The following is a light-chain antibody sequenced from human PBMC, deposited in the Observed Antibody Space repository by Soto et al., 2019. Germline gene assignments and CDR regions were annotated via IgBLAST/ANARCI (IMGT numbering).Light chain of an antibody. J-gene: IGKJ4*01. CDR1: QSVLSNY. V-gene: IGKV3D-20*01. Sequence: EIVLTQSPATLSLSPGERATLSCGASQSVLSNYIAWYQQKPGLAPRLLLYDVSSRDTGIPERFSGSGSGTDFTLTITRLEPEDFAVYYCQHYETSPPALTFGGGTKVEIK. CDR2: DVS. CDR3: QHYETSPPALT.